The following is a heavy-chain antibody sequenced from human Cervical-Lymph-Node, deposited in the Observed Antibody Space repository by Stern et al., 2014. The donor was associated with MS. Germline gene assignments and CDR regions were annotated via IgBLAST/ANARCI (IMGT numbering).Heavy chain of an antibody. CDR3: ARRRIQLWGDAFDI. CDR2: IYPGGSDT. D-gene: IGHD5-18*01. CDR1: GYSFTSYW. Sequence: VQLVQSGAEVKKPGESLKLSCKGSGYSFTSYWIGWVRQVPGKGLEWMGLIYPGGSDTRYNPSFQGQVTISADKSISTAYLQWSSLKASDAAMYYCARRRIQLWGDAFDIWGQGTMVTVSS. V-gene: IGHV5-51*01. J-gene: IGHJ3*02.